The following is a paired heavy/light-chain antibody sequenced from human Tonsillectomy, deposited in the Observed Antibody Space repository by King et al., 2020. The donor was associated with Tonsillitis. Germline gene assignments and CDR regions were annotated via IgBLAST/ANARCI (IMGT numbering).Light chain of an antibody. CDR3: QHRSNWPRVT. V-gene: IGKV3-11*01. CDR1: QSVDSSS. CDR2: DTS. Sequence: EIVLTQSPSTLSLSPGERATLSCRASQSVDSSSLAWYQQKRGRAPRLLIYDTSTRATGIPARFSGSGSGTDFTLTISSLEPEDFAVYYCQHRSNWPRVTFGQGSRLEIK. J-gene: IGKJ5*01.
Heavy chain of an antibody. CDR1: GFDFYSYG. D-gene: IGHD3-3*01. J-gene: IGHJ4*02. CDR3: AKDSLILQGLRFLEWFPYDYSDS. CDR2: ISFDGNYK. V-gene: IGHV3-30*18. Sequence: QVQLVESGGGVVQPGRSLRLSCAASGFDFYSYGMEWVRQAPGKGLEWVAAISFDGNYKYYADSVKGRFTISRDNFKNTLSLQMSSLGPEDTAVYYCAKDSLILQGLRFLEWFPYDYSDSWGQGTLVTVSS.